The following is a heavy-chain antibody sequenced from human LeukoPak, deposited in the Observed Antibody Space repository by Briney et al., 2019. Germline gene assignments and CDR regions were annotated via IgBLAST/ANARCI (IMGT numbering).Heavy chain of an antibody. Sequence: ETLSLTCAVYGGSFSGYYWSWIRQAPGKGLEWVSAISGSGDTTYYADSVKGRFSISRDNSKNTLSLQMHTLRAEDTAVYFCAKDFGSAWSRLFYWGQGTLVTVSS. J-gene: IGHJ4*02. CDR3: AKDFGSAWSRLFY. D-gene: IGHD6-19*01. V-gene: IGHV3-23*01. CDR1: GGSFSGYY. CDR2: ISGSGDTT.